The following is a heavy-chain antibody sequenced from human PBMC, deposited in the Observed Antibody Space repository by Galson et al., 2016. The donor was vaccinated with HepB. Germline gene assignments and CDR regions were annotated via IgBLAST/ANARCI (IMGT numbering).Heavy chain of an antibody. CDR2: VTWNSPYI. V-gene: IGHV3-9*01. CDR3: AKAGYLGIHFFGS. D-gene: IGHD7-27*01. CDR1: GFSINDYA. Sequence: SLRLSCAASGFSINDYAMHWVRQAPGKGLEWVSGVTWNSPYIDYADSVKGRFTISRDIAKNSLYLQMNSLRVEDTALYFCAKAGYLGIHFFGSWGQGTLVSVSS. J-gene: IGHJ4*02.